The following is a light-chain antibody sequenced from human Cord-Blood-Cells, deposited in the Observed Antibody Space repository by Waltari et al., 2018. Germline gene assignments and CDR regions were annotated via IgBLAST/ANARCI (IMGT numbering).Light chain of an antibody. CDR3: QQYYSYPFT. J-gene: IGKJ1*01. V-gene: IGKV1-8*01. CDR2: AAS. Sequence: IRQTQSPPSVSASSGARITISGRASQSSSSYLYWYQQKPGKAPKLLIYAASTLQSGVPSRFSGSGSGTDFTLTISSLQPEDFATYYCQQYYSYPFTFGQGTKVEIK. CDR1: QSSSSY.